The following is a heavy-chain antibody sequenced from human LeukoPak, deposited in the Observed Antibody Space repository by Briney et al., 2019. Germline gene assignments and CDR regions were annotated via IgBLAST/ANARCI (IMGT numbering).Heavy chain of an antibody. J-gene: IGHJ4*02. V-gene: IGHV5-51*01. CDR3: ACSGYYFHFDY. CDR1: GYSFTSYW. Sequence: GESLKISCKGSGYSFTSYWIGWVRQMPGKGLEWMGIIYPGDVDTRYRPSFQGQVPISAEKSISTAYLQWSSLKASDTAMYYCACSGYYFHFDYWGQGTLVTVSS. CDR2: IYPGDVDT. D-gene: IGHD3-22*01.